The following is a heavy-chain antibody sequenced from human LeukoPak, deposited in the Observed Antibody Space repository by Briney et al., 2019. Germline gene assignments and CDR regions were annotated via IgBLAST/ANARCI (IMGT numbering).Heavy chain of an antibody. Sequence: ASVKVSCKASGGTFSSYAISWVRQAPGQGLEWMGIINPSGGSTSYAQKFQGRVTMTRDTSTSTVYMELSSLRSEDTAVYYCARDRDYGDPYYFDYWGQGTLVTVSS. CDR3: ARDRDYGDPYYFDY. CDR2: INPSGGST. D-gene: IGHD4-17*01. V-gene: IGHV1-46*01. CDR1: GGTFSSYA. J-gene: IGHJ4*02.